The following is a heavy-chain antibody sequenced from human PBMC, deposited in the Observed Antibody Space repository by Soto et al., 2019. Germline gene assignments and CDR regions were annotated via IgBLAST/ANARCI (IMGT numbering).Heavy chain of an antibody. CDR2: IYHSGGT. Sequence: QVQLQESGPGLVKPSGTLSLTCAVSGGSISSSNWWSWVRQPPGKGLEWIGEIYHSGGTNYNPSLKRRVTISVDTPKNQFSLKRSSVTAADTAVYYCARAPGMVRGVPDYWGQGTLVTVSS. J-gene: IGHJ4*02. CDR3: ARAPGMVRGVPDY. V-gene: IGHV4-4*02. CDR1: GGSISSSNW. D-gene: IGHD3-10*01.